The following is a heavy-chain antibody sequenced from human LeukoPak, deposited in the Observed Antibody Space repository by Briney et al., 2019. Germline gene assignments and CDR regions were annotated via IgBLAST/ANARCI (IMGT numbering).Heavy chain of an antibody. D-gene: IGHD2-15*01. CDR2: INHSGST. CDR1: GGSFSGYY. CDR3: ATSCSGGSCYGAFDI. Sequence: SETLSLTCAVYGGSFSGYYWSWIRQPPGKGLEWIGEINHSGSTNYNPSLKSRVTISVDTSKNQFSLKLSSVTASDTAVYYCATSCSGGSCYGAFDIWGQGTMVTVSS. V-gene: IGHV4-34*01. J-gene: IGHJ3*02.